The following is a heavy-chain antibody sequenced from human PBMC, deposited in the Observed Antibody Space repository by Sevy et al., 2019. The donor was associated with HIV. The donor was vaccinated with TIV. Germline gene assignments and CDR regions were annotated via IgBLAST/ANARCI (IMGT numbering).Heavy chain of an antibody. CDR3: ARAGGLVDQGFDF. D-gene: IGHD1-26*01. J-gene: IGHJ4*02. CDR1: GYTFSSYD. Sequence: ASVKVSCKASGYTFSSYDINWVRQATGHRLEWMGWMNPNSGNIDYAQKFQGRVTMTRDTSISTVYMELSSLRSEDTAVYYCARAGGLVDQGFDFWGQGTLVTVSS. V-gene: IGHV1-8*01. CDR2: MNPNSGNI.